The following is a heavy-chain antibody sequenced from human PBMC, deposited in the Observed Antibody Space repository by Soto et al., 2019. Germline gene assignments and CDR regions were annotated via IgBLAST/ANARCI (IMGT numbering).Heavy chain of an antibody. D-gene: IGHD6-19*01. CDR2: INHSGST. CDR3: ARRLAVTGTLEYYFDY. Sequence: PSETLSLTCAVYGESFSGYIWTWIRQTPGKGLQWIGQINHSGSTYYNPSLQSRVTISVDTSKNQFSLRLNSVTASDTAGYYCARRLAVTGTLEYYFDYWGQGSLVTVSS. J-gene: IGHJ4*02. V-gene: IGHV4-34*01. CDR1: GESFSGYI.